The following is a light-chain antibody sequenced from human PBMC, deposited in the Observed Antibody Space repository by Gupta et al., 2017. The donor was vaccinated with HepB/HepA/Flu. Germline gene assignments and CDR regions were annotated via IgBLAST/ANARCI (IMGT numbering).Light chain of an antibody. CDR3: RLDDGGSWV. CDR2: STT. V-gene: IGLV7-43*01. CDR1: AGAVTSGSY. Sequence: VVTQEPSLTVSPGGTVTVTCTSSAGAVTSGSYPNWFQQKPGQAPRPLIYSTTNNHHNTAASTPARFSASLLGGKAALTLSGGQTEDEDEYYCRLDDGGSWVFGGGTKVTVL. J-gene: IGLJ3*02.